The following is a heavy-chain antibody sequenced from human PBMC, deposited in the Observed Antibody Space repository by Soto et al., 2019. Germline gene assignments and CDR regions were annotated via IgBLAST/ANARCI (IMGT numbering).Heavy chain of an antibody. CDR2: ISWDSGNI. Sequence: EVQLVESGGGLVQPGRSLRLSCAASAFTFDDYAMHWVRQVPGKGLEWVSGISWDSGNIVYADSVKGRFTISRDNAKNSLYLQMTSLRTEDTAVYFCAKGATTSCFSPFDMWGPGKMVTVSS. CDR3: AKGATTSCFSPFDM. CDR1: AFTFDDYA. J-gene: IGHJ3*02. V-gene: IGHV3-9*01. D-gene: IGHD2-2*01.